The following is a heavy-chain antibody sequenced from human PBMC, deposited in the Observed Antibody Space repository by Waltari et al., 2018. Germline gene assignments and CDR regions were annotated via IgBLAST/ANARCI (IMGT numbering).Heavy chain of an antibody. CDR2: IRNSGGNT. J-gene: IGHJ5*01. Sequence: EVQLLESGGGLVQPGGSLRLSCAASRFRFSNYDMAWVRQAPGKGLEWVSGIRNSGGNTYYGDSVKGRFAISRDNSRNTLHLQMNGLRAEDTAIYYCTSWRVVAGTGWFDSWGQGTLVTVSS. CDR1: RFRFSNYD. CDR3: TSWRVVAGTGWFDS. D-gene: IGHD2-15*01. V-gene: IGHV3-23*01.